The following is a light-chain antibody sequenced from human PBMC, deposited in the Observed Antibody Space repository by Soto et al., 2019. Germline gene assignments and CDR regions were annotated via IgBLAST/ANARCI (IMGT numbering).Light chain of an antibody. CDR2: DAS. Sequence: EIVLTQSPATLSLSPGARATLSCRASQSISNYLAWYQHKPGQAPRLLIYDASTRATGIPARFSGSGSGTDFTLTISSLEPEDFAVYFCQLRSNWPPTWTFGQGTKVEVK. CDR1: QSISNY. CDR3: QLRSNWPPTWT. J-gene: IGKJ1*01. V-gene: IGKV3-11*01.